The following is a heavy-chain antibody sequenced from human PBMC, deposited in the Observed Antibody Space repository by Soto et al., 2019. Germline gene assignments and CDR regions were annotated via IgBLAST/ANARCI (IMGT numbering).Heavy chain of an antibody. CDR2: IDPSAGST. Sequence: SVHVSCKASGYTLTSSYMHWMRQAPGQGLEWMGVIDPSAGSTTYAQKFKGRVRMTRDTFTSTVFMELSSLRSEDTAVYYCARSPRPTGTSLYYFDSWGQRTLVTVSS. J-gene: IGHJ4*02. D-gene: IGHD6-13*01. CDR1: GYTLTSSY. V-gene: IGHV1-46*01. CDR3: ARSPRPTGTSLYYFDS.